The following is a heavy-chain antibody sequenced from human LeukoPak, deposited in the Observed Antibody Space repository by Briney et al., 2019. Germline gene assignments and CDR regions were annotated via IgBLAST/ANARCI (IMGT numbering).Heavy chain of an antibody. D-gene: IGHD6-19*01. CDR2: ISGSGGST. CDR1: GFTFGSYA. J-gene: IGHJ4*02. V-gene: IGHV3-23*01. CDR3: AKTTAGYSSGRYPGWPVDY. Sequence: GGSLRLSCAASGFTFGSYAMYWVRQAPGKGLEWVSGISGSGGSTFYADSVKGRFNISRDNSENTVYLQMNSLRADDTAVYYCAKTTAGYSSGRYPGWPVDYWGQGTLVTVSP.